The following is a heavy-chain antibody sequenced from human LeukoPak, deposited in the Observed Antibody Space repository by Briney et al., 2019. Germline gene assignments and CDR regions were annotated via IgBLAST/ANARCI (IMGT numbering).Heavy chain of an antibody. J-gene: IGHJ4*02. CDR3: ARASRWLALDY. D-gene: IGHD6-19*01. Sequence: SETLSLTCTVSGGSISSYYWSWIRQPPGKGLEWIGGIYYSGTTHYNPSLESRVTISVDTSKNQFSLKLSSVTAADTAVYYCARASRWLALDYWGQGTLVTVSS. CDR1: GGSISSYY. V-gene: IGHV4-59*12. CDR2: IYYSGTT.